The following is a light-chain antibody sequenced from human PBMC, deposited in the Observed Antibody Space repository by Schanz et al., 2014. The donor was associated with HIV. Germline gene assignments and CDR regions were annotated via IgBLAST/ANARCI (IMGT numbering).Light chain of an antibody. CDR2: GAS. CDR1: QSIDNY. V-gene: IGKV1-39*01. J-gene: IGKJ2*01. CDR3: QQSSNTPRYT. Sequence: DIQMTQSPSAMSASVGDRVTITCRASQSIDNYLNWYQQKPGKAPKLLIYGASTLRSGVPSRFSGSGSGTDFTLTISSLQPEDFATYYCQQSSNTPRYTFGQGTKLEIK.